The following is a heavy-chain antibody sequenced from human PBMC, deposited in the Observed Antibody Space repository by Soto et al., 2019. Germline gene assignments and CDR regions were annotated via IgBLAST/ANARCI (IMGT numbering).Heavy chain of an antibody. Sequence: ASVKVSCKASGGTFSSYAISWVRQAPGQGLEWMGGIIPIFGTANYAQKFQGRVTITADKSTSTAYMELSSLRSEDTAVYYCARDDGYCSGGSCYHYYYGMDVWGQGTTVTSP. V-gene: IGHV1-69*06. J-gene: IGHJ6*02. CDR3: ARDDGYCSGGSCYHYYYGMDV. D-gene: IGHD2-15*01. CDR2: IIPIFGTA. CDR1: GGTFSSYA.